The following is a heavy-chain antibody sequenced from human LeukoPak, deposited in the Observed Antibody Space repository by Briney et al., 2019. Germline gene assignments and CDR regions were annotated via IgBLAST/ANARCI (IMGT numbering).Heavy chain of an antibody. CDR2: ISASGAST. V-gene: IGHV3-23*01. J-gene: IGHJ4*02. CDR1: GFTFSNSA. CDR3: AKGSGSGWYSGFDF. D-gene: IGHD6-19*01. Sequence: RGSLRLSCAASGFTFSNSAMSWVRHAPGKGPEWVSAISASGASTYYADSVKGPFTISRDNSKNSLYLQMSSLRGEDTAVYFCAKGSGSGWYSGFDFWGQGTLLSVSS.